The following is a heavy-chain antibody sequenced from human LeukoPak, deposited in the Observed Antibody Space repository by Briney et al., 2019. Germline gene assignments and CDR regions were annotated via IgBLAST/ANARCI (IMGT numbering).Heavy chain of an antibody. CDR2: INHSGNT. CDR1: GGSFSGYY. Sequence: SETLCLTCAVYGGSFSGYYWSWIRQPPGKGLDLIWAINHSGNTNYNPSLKSRLTITVDATYNQFSLKLSSVTAADTAVYYCARGPGPGIAVAGPYNWFDPWGQGTLVTVSS. CDR3: ARGPGPGIAVAGPYNWFDP. V-gene: IGHV4-34*01. J-gene: IGHJ5*02. D-gene: IGHD6-19*01.